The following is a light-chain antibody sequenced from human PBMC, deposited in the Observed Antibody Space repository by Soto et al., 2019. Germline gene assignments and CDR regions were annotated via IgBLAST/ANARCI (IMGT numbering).Light chain of an antibody. CDR3: FSYAANSVSV. CDR2: EDT. CDR1: SSNVGSYNL. Sequence: QAVLTQPASVSGSPGQSITISCTGTSSNVGSYNLVSWFQQLPGNVPKLKIYEDTKRPSGVSDRFSSSKSGNTASLSISGLQTEDYTDYYCFSYAANSVSVFGTGTKGTVL. J-gene: IGLJ1*01. V-gene: IGLV2-23*01.